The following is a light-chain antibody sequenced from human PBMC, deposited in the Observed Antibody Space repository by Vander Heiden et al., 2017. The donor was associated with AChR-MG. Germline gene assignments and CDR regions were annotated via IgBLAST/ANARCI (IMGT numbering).Light chain of an antibody. Sequence: DIQMTQSPSSLSASVGDRVTITCQASQDISNYLNWYQQKPGKAPKLLIYDTSNLKTGVPSRFSGSGSGTDFTFTSSSLQPEDIATYYWQYDDNRLTFGHWTKVNIK. V-gene: IGKV1-33*01. J-gene: IGKJ3*01. CDR3: QYDDNRLT. CDR1: QDISNY. CDR2: DTS.